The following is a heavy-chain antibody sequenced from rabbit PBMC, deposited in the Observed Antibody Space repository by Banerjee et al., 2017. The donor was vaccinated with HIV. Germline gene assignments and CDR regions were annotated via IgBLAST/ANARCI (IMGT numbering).Heavy chain of an antibody. Sequence: QSLEESGGDLVKPGATLKLTCTASGFSFISVHDMCWVRQAPGKGLEWIGCIYADSGGSTYYASWARGRFTISKTSSTTVTLQMTSLTAADTATYFCARWSSAKDYNLWGPGTLVTVS. J-gene: IGHJ4*01. CDR2: IYADSGGST. CDR1: GFSFISVHD. D-gene: IGHD1-1*01. CDR3: ARWSSAKDYNL. V-gene: IGHV1S40*01.